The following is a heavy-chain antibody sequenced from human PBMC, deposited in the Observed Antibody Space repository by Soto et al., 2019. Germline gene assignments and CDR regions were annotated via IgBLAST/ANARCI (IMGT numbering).Heavy chain of an antibody. V-gene: IGHV1-46*01. D-gene: IGHD1-26*01. CDR3: ASISGSYYHGLNY. CDR1: GYTFTSYY. CDR2: INPSGGST. J-gene: IGHJ4*02. Sequence: QVQLVQSGAEVKKPGASVKVSCKASGYTFTSYYMHWVRQAPGQGLEWMGIINPSGGSTSYAQKFQGSVTMTRDTSTSTVYMELSSLRSEDTAVYYCASISGSYYHGLNYWGQGTLVTVSS.